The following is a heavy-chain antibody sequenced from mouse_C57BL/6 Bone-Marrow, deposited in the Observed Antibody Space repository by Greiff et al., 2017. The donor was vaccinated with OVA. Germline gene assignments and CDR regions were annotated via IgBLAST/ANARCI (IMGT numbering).Heavy chain of an antibody. CDR2: IDPSDSYT. J-gene: IGHJ2*01. D-gene: IGHD2-4*01. CDR1: GYTFTSYW. V-gene: IGHV1-69*01. Sequence: QVQLQQPGAELVMPGASVKLSCKASGYTFTSYWMHWVKQRPGQGLEWIGEIDPSDSYTNYNQKFKGKSTLTVDKSSSTAYMQLSSLTSEDSAVYYGARGEGMSDYPFFDDWGKGTTLTVSS. CDR3: ARGEGMSDYPFFDD.